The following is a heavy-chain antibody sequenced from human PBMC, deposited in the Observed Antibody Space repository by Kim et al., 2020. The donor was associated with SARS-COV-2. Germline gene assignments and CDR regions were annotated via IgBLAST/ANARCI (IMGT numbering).Heavy chain of an antibody. J-gene: IGHJ4*02. V-gene: IGHV1-18*01. CDR1: GYTFTSYG. CDR3: ARGITIFGVVIIAPEDYFDY. Sequence: ASVKVSCKASGYTFTSYGISWVRQAPGQGLEWMGWISAYNGNTNYAQKLQGRVTMTTDTSTSTAYMELRSLRSDDTAVYYWARGITIFGVVIIAPEDYFDYWGQGTLVTVSS. CDR2: ISAYNGNT. D-gene: IGHD3-3*01.